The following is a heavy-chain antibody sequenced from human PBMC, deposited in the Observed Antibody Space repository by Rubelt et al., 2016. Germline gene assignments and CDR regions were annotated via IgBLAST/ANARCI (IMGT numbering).Heavy chain of an antibody. CDR3: AAAFDY. Sequence: QVQLQESGPGLVKPSETLSLTCTVSGGSISSNYYYWGWVRQPPGKGLEWIASAYYSGSTYYNQSLKSRVTMSVDTSKNQFALILSAVTAADTAMYYCAAAFDYWGQGTLVTVSS. V-gene: IGHV4-39*07. CDR1: GGSISSNYYY. CDR2: AYYSGST. J-gene: IGHJ4*02. D-gene: IGHD6-25*01.